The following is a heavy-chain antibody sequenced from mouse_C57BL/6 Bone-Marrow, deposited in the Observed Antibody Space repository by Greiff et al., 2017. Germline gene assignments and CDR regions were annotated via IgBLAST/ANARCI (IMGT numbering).Heavy chain of an antibody. Sequence: VQLQQSGPELVKPGASVKISCKASGYTFTDYYMNWVKQSHGKSLEWIGDINPNNGGTSYNKKLKGKATLTVDKSYSTAYMELRSLTSEDSAVYYCARWYFDVWGTGTTVTVSS. J-gene: IGHJ1*03. CDR2: INPNNGGT. CDR3: ARWYFDV. CDR1: GYTFTDYY. V-gene: IGHV1-26*01.